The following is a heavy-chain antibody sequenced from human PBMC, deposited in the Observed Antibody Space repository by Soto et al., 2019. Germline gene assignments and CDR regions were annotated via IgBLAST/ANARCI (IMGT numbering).Heavy chain of an antibody. V-gene: IGHV1-58*01. J-gene: IGHJ6*04. Sequence: SVKISCKASGFTFTSSAVQWVRQARGQRLEWIGWIVVGSGNTNYAQKFQERVTITRDMSTSTAYMELSSLRSEDTAVYYCAADSTQLWPNGAYYYYYGMEVWGKGIKVTVSS. CDR3: AADSTQLWPNGAYYYYYGMEV. CDR2: IVVGSGNT. D-gene: IGHD5-18*01. CDR1: GFTFTSSA.